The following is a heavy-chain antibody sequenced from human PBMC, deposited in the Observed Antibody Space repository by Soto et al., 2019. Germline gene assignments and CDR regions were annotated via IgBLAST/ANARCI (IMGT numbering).Heavy chain of an antibody. CDR3: ARRQIPPPTRGAANARGGMDV. CDR2: IWNDGTNN. D-gene: IGHD6-13*01. Sequence: QVQLVESGGGVVQPGRSLRLSCAASGFTFNNYGMHWVRQAPGKGLEWLAVIWNDGTNNYYANSVNGRFTISRDKSKNTLYLRMSSLRAEDTAVYYCARRQIPPPTRGAANARGGMDVWGRGTTVTVSS. J-gene: IGHJ6*02. CDR1: GFTFNNYG. V-gene: IGHV3-33*01.